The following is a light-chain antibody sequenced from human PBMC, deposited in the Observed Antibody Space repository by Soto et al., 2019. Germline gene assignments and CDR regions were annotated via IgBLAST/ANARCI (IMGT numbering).Light chain of an antibody. Sequence: EIVMTQSPATLSVSPGERVTLSCRASQSVRSKLAWYQQRPGQAPRLLTYGASTRATGIPARFSGSGSGTEFTLTITRLEPEDFAVYYCQQYGGSPITFGLGTRLEIK. V-gene: IGKV3-15*01. CDR1: QSVRSK. CDR3: QQYGGSPIT. CDR2: GAS. J-gene: IGKJ5*01.